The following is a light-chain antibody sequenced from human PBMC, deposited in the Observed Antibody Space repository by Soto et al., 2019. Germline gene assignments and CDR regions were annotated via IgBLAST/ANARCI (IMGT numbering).Light chain of an antibody. CDR2: DAS. J-gene: IGKJ1*01. CDR1: QSVSSSY. CDR3: QQYSMAPLT. Sequence: EIVLTQSPGTRSWSPGERATLSCGASQSVSSSYLAWYQQKAGQAPRLVIYDASNRATGIPDRFSASGSGTDFTLTISSLEPEDFAVYFCQQYSMAPLTFGQGTKVDIK. V-gene: IGKV3-20*01.